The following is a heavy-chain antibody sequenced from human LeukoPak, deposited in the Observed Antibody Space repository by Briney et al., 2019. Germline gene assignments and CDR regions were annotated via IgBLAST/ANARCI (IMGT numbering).Heavy chain of an antibody. J-gene: IGHJ5*02. V-gene: IGHV4-34*01. CDR2: INHSGST. CDR3: ARLPDYYGSGRSSDWFDP. CDR1: GGSISSYY. Sequence: SETLSLTCTVSGGSISSYYWSWIRQPPGKGLEWIGEINHSGSTNYNPSLKSRVTISVDTSKNQFSLKLSSVTAADTAVYYCARLPDYYGSGRSSDWFDPWGQGTLVTVSS. D-gene: IGHD3-10*01.